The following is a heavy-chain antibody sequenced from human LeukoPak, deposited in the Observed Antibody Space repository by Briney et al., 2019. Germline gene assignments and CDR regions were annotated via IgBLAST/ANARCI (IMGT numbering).Heavy chain of an antibody. CDR3: ARQAQTVTHSYFDY. CDR1: GYTFTSFG. V-gene: IGHV1-18*01. CDR2: IGAYNGNT. D-gene: IGHD4-17*01. Sequence: ASVKVSCKASGYTFTSFGISWVRQAPGQGLEWMGWIGAYNGNTNYAQKLQGRVTMTTDTSTSTAYMELRSLRSDDTAVYYCARQAQTVTHSYFDYWGQGTLVTVSS. J-gene: IGHJ4*02.